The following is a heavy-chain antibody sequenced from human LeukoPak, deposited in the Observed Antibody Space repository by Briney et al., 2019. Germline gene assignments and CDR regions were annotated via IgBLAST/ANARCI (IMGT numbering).Heavy chain of an antibody. V-gene: IGHV3-74*01. CDR3: VRGNDYGGPHY. CDR1: GFTFSSYW. CDR2: IDRDGSRI. Sequence: GGSLRLSRAVSGFTFSSYWMHWVRQAPGKGLVWVSRIDRDGSRINYADSVKGRFTISRDNGKDTLFLQMNSLRAEDAAVYYCVRGNDYGGPHYWGQGTLVTVSS. J-gene: IGHJ4*02. D-gene: IGHD4-23*01.